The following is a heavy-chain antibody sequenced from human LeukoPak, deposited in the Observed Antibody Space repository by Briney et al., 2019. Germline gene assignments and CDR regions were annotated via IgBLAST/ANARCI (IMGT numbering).Heavy chain of an antibody. CDR2: MSSNSGTI. V-gene: IGHV3-48*01. CDR3: ARDRGYCTSDDCYRWFHY. J-gene: IGHJ4*02. Sequence: GGSLRLSCTASGFTFSSYSMNWVRQAPGKGLEWVSYMSSNSGTINYADSVKGRFTISRDNGKNALYLQMNSLRVEDTAVYYCARDRGYCTSDDCYRWFHYWGQGTLVIVSS. D-gene: IGHD2-8*01. CDR1: GFTFSSYS.